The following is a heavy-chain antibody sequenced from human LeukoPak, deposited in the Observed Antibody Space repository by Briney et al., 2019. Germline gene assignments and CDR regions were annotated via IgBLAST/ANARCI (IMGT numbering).Heavy chain of an antibody. CDR3: ARELVVPAAAWSDP. CDR2: ISSSSSYI. CDR1: GFTFSSYS. Sequence: GGSLRLSCAASGFTFSSYSMNWVRQAPGKGLEWVSSISSSSSYIYYADSVKGRFTISRDNAKNSLYLQMNSLRAEDTAVYYCARELVVPAAAWSDPWGQGTLVTVSS. J-gene: IGHJ5*02. V-gene: IGHV3-21*01. D-gene: IGHD2-2*01.